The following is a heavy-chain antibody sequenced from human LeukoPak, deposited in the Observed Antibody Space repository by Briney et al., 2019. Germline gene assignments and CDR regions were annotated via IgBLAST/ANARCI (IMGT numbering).Heavy chain of an antibody. CDR2: IRYDGSNK. J-gene: IGHJ3*02. CDR1: GFTFSSYG. D-gene: IGHD2-15*01. CDR3: AKENRHCSGGSCPLAFDI. Sequence: PGGSLRLSCAASGFTFSSYGMHWVRQAPGKGLEWVAFIRYDGSNKYYADSVKGRFTISRDNSKNTLYLQMNSLRAEDTAVYYCAKENRHCSGGSCPLAFDIWGQGTMVTVSS. V-gene: IGHV3-30*02.